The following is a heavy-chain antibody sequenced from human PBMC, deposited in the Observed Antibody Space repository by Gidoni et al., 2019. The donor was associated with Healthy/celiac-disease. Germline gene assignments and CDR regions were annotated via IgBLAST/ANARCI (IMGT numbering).Heavy chain of an antibody. CDR1: GFTFSSYA. J-gene: IGHJ5*02. V-gene: IGHV3-23*01. CDR2: ISGSGGIT. CDR3: ADGGELPTDATYNWFDP. Sequence: EVQLLESGGGWVQPGGSLRLACAAAGFTFSSYAMSWVRQAPGKGLELVSAISGSGGITYYAYSVQGRFPISRDNSKNTLYLQMNSLRAEDTAVYYCADGGELPTDATYNWFDPWGQGTLVTVSS. D-gene: IGHD3-10*01.